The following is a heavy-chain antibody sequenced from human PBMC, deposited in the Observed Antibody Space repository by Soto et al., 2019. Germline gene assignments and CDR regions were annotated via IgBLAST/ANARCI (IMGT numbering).Heavy chain of an antibody. J-gene: IGHJ4*02. CDR1: GSSISSGGYY. CDR2: IYYSGST. D-gene: IGHD6-13*01. Sequence: SETQSLTCTVSGSSISSGGYYWSWIRQHPGKGLEWIGYIYYSGSTYYNPSLKSRVTISVDTSKNQLSLKLSSVTAVDSAVYYCARGLGIAAAQYDYWGQGTLVTVSS. V-gene: IGHV4-31*03. CDR3: ARGLGIAAAQYDY.